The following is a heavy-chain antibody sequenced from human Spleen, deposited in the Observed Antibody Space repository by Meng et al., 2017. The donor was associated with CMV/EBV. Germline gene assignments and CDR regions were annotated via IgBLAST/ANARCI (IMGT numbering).Heavy chain of an antibody. J-gene: IGHJ6*02. CDR3: ANHNLHHYYGMDV. CDR1: GFTFSSCW. V-gene: IGHV3-7*01. D-gene: IGHD1-20*01. Sequence: GGSLRLSCTVSGFTFSSCWMSWVRQAPGKGLEWVANIKQDGSEKYYVDSVKGRFTISRDNAKQSLYLQMSSLRADDTAVYYCANHNLHHYYGMDVWGQGTTVTVSS. CDR2: IKQDGSEK.